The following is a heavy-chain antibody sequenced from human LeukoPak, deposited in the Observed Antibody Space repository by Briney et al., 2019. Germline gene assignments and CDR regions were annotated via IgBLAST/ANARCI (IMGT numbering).Heavy chain of an antibody. CDR2: IRYDGSNK. D-gene: IGHD3-10*01. J-gene: IGHJ4*02. Sequence: GGSLRLSCAASGFTFSSYGMHWVRQAPGKGLEWVAFIRYDGSNKYYADPVKGRFTISRDNSKNTLYLQMDSLRAEDTAVYYCAKDELWFGELSPYYFDYWGQGTLVTVSS. CDR3: AKDELWFGELSPYYFDY. V-gene: IGHV3-30*02. CDR1: GFTFSSYG.